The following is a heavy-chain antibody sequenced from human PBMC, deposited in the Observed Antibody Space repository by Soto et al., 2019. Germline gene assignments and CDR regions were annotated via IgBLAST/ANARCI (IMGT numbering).Heavy chain of an antibody. D-gene: IGHD3-22*01. CDR2: ISGSGGST. J-gene: IGHJ4*02. CDR3: AKDLEEYYYDSSGYYSLPYFDY. Sequence: GGSLRLSCAASGFTFSSYAMSWVRQAPGKGLEWVSAISGSGGSTYYADSVKGRFTISRDNSKNTLYLQMNSLRAEDTAVYYCAKDLEEYYYDSSGYYSLPYFDYWGQGTLVTV. CDR1: GFTFSSYA. V-gene: IGHV3-23*01.